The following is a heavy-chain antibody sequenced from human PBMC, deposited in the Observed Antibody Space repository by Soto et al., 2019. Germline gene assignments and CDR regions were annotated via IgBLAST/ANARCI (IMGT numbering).Heavy chain of an antibody. CDR1: GFSISSTIYY. D-gene: IGHD3-9*01. V-gene: IGHV4-39*01. Sequence: PSETLSLTCTFSGFSISSTIYYWGWVRQPPGKGLEWIGGIFYSGSTYYNPSLKSRVTISVDTSKNQFSLKLSSVTAADTAVYYCARMGLDDTLTGYYFDHWGQGSLVNVSS. J-gene: IGHJ4*02. CDR2: IFYSGST. CDR3: ARMGLDDTLTGYYFDH.